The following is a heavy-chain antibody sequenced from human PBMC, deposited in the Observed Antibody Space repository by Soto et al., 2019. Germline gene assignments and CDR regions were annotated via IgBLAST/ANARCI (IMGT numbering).Heavy chain of an antibody. CDR1: GYTLTELS. CDR2: FDPEDGET. D-gene: IGHD6-6*01. CDR3: ATDKRALGPYYYYGMDV. Sequence: GASVKVSCKVSGYTLTELSMHWVRQAPGKGLEWMGGFDPEDGETIYAQKFQGRVTMTEDTSTDTAYMELSSLRSEDTAVYYCATDKRALGPYYYYGMDVWGQGTTDTVSS. V-gene: IGHV1-24*01. J-gene: IGHJ6*02.